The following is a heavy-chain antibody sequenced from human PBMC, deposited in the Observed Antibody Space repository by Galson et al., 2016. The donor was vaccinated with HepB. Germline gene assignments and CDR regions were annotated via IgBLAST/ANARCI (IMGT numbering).Heavy chain of an antibody. D-gene: IGHD3-22*01. J-gene: IGHJ3*02. V-gene: IGHV3-33*03. CDR1: GFSFSAYA. Sequence: SLRLSCAGSGFSFSAYAVHWVRQTPGKGLEWVAVIWSGGIKKYYADSVEGRFTISRDNAKNTLYLQMNSLSAEDTAVYYCATMFYYYNTGFDRVDAFDIWGQGTMVTVSS. CDR2: IWSGGIKK. CDR3: ATMFYYYNTGFDRVDAFDI.